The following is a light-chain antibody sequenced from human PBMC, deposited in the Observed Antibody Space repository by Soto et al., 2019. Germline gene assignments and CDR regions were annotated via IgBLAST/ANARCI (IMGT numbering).Light chain of an antibody. CDR1: SGHNTYI. V-gene: IGLV4-60*02. CDR2: LDRSGSY. J-gene: IGLJ3*02. Sequence: QPVLTQSSSASASLGSSVKLTSILSSGHNTYIIAWHQQQPGKAPRFLMTLDRSGSYNRGSGVPDRFSGSSSGADRYLTISNFQFEDEGDYYCETWYSNTHKVFGGGTKLTVL. CDR3: ETWYSNTHKV.